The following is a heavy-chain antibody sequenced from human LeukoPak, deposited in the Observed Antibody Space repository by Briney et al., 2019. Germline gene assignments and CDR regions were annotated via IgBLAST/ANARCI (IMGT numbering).Heavy chain of an antibody. D-gene: IGHD2-2*02. V-gene: IGHV4-39*01. Sequence: PSETLSLTCTVSGGSISSTGYYWGWIRQPPGRGPEWIGSIYYTGSTHYNPSLKSRVTISVDTSKSQFSLKLSSVTAADTAVYYCARYCRTTSCYTHDYWGQGTLVTVSS. CDR2: IYYTGST. J-gene: IGHJ4*02. CDR3: ARYCRTTSCYTHDY. CDR1: GGSISSTGYY.